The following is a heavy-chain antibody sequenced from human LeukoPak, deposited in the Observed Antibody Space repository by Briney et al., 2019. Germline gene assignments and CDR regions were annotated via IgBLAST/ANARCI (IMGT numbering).Heavy chain of an antibody. D-gene: IGHD3-3*01. CDR2: IYTSGST. J-gene: IGHJ6*03. V-gene: IGHV4-4*07. CDR1: GGSISSYY. Sequence: SETLSLTCTVSGGSISSYYWSWIRQPAGKGLEWIGRIYTSGSTNYNPSLKSRVTISVDKSKNQFSLKLSSVTAADTAVYYCARGYDFWSGYHLSYYYMDVWGKGTTVTVSS. CDR3: ARGYDFWSGYHLSYYYMDV.